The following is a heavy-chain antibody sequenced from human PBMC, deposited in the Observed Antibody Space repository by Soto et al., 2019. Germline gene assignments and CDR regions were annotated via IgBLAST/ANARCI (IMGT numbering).Heavy chain of an antibody. CDR2: TRNKAYSYTT. CDR3: ARYYYGSGALRGMDV. D-gene: IGHD3-10*01. V-gene: IGHV3-72*01. J-gene: IGHJ6*02. CDR1: GFTFSDHY. Sequence: EVQVVESGGGLVQPGGSLRLSCAASGFTFSDHYMDWVRQAPGKGLEWVGRTRNKAYSYTTEYAASVKGRFTISRDDSKNSLYLQMNSLKTEDTAVYYCARYYYGSGALRGMDVWGQGTTVTVSS.